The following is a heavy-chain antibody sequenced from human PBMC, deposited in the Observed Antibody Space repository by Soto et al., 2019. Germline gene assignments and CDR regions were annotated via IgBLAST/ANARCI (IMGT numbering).Heavy chain of an antibody. CDR3: ARHGLLWFGVPHYMDV. Sequence: SSETLSLTCTVSGGSISSYYWSWIRQPPGKGLEWIGYIYYSGSTNYNPSLKSRVTISVDTSKNQFSLKLSSVTAADTAVYYCARHGLLWFGVPHYMDVWGKGTTVTVSS. CDR1: GGSISSYY. CDR2: IYYSGST. J-gene: IGHJ6*03. D-gene: IGHD3-10*01. V-gene: IGHV4-59*08.